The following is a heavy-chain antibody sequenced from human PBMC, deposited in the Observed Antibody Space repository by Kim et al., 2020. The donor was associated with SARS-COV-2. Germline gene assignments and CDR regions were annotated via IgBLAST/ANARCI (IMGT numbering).Heavy chain of an antibody. CDR3: ARDRSLAAAGFDY. Sequence: GGSLRLSCAASGFTFSSYAMHWVRQAPGKGLEWVAVISYDGSNKYYADSVKGRFTISRDNSKNTLYLQMNSLRAEDTAVCYCARDRSLAAAGFDYWGQGTLVTVSS. CDR2: ISYDGSNK. V-gene: IGHV3-30-3*01. D-gene: IGHD6-13*01. CDR1: GFTFSSYA. J-gene: IGHJ4*02.